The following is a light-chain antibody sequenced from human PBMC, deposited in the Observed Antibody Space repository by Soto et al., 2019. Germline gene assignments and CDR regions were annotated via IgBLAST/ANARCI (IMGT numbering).Light chain of an antibody. CDR1: QSISSSY. CDR3: QQYGSSSYT. J-gene: IGKJ2*01. V-gene: IGKV3-20*01. Sequence: EIVLTQSPGTLSLSPGERATLSCRASQSISSSYLAWHQQKPDQAPRLLIYAASSRATGIPDRFSGSGSRTDFTLTISRLEREDFAVYYCQQYGSSSYTFGQGTQLEIK. CDR2: AAS.